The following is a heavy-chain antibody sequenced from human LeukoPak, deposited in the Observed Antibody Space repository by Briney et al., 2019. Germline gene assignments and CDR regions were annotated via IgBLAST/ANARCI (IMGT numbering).Heavy chain of an antibody. D-gene: IGHD4-23*01. CDR2: IGSSGSTV. Sequence: PGGSLRLSCAASGFTFSAYEMNWVRQAPGKGLEWVSYIGSSGSTVYYADSVKGRFTTSRDNAKNSLYMQMDSLRDEDTAVYYCERDTLEYSNSPDALDIWGQGTMVTVSS. J-gene: IGHJ3*02. V-gene: IGHV3-48*03. CDR1: GFTFSAYE. CDR3: ERDTLEYSNSPDALDI.